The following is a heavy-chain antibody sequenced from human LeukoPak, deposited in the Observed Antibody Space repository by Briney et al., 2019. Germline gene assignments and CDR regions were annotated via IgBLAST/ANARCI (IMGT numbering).Heavy chain of an antibody. Sequence: GGSLRLSCAASGFTFSSYWMHWVRQAPGKGLVWVSRINSDGSSTSYADSVKGRFTISRDNSKNSLYLQMNSLRPEDTAVYYCAKASRSGDFGDYDLALWGQGTLVTVSS. V-gene: IGHV3-74*01. CDR2: INSDGSST. CDR1: GFTFSSYW. J-gene: IGHJ4*02. CDR3: AKASRSGDFGDYDLAL. D-gene: IGHD4-17*01.